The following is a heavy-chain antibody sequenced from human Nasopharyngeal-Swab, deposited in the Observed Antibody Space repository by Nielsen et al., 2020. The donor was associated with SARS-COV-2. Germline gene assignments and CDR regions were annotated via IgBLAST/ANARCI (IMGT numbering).Heavy chain of an antibody. CDR1: EFTFSSYW. D-gene: IGHD6-13*01. CDR2: IKQDGSEK. J-gene: IGHJ3*02. Sequence: GGSLRLSCAASEFTFSSYWMSWVRQAPGKGLEWVANIKQDGSEKYYVDSVKGRFTISRDNAKNSLYLQMNSLRAEDTAVYYCSRIAAAGTNASDIWGQGTMVTVSS. CDR3: SRIAAAGTNASDI. V-gene: IGHV3-7*05.